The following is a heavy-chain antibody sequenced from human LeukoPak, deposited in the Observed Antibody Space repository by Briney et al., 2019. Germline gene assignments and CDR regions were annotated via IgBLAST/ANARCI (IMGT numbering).Heavy chain of an antibody. CDR1: GGSISSGSYY. CDR2: IYTSGST. Sequence: SQTLSLTCTVSGGSISSGSYYWSWIRQPAGKGLEWIGRIYTSGSTNYNPSLKSRVTMSVDTSKNQFSLKLSSVTAADTAVYYCARENYDFWSGYYSYYMDVWGKGTTVTVSS. V-gene: IGHV4-61*02. CDR3: ARENYDFWSGYYSYYMDV. D-gene: IGHD3-3*01. J-gene: IGHJ6*03.